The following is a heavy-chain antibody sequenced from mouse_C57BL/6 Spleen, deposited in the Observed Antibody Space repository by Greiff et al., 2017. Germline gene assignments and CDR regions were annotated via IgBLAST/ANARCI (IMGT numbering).Heavy chain of an antibody. Sequence: EVKLVESGGGLVKPGGSLKLSCAASGFTFSDYGMHWVRQAPEKGLEWVAYISSGSSTIYYADTVKGRFTISRDNAKNTLFLQMTSLRSEYTAMYYCASTTTVVHYWYFDVWGTGTTVTVSS. CDR3: ASTTTVVHYWYFDV. V-gene: IGHV5-17*01. CDR2: ISSGSSTI. CDR1: GFTFSDYG. D-gene: IGHD1-1*01. J-gene: IGHJ1*03.